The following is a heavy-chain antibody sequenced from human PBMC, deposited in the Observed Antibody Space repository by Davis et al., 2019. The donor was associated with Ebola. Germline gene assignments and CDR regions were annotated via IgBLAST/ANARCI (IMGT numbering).Heavy chain of an antibody. V-gene: IGHV4-4*02. CDR3: ARVLGFGVVIKYYYYGMDV. CDR1: GGSISSSNW. Sequence: SETLSLTCAVSGGSISSSNWWSWVRQPPGKGLEWIGEIYHSGSTNYNPSLKSRVTISVDKSKNQFSLKLSSVTAADTAVYYCARVLGFGVVIKYYYYGMDVWGQGTTVTVSS. CDR2: IYHSGST. J-gene: IGHJ6*02. D-gene: IGHD3-3*01.